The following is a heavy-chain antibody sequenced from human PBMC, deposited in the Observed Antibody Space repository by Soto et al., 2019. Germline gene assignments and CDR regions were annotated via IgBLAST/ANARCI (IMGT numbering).Heavy chain of an antibody. D-gene: IGHD3-9*01. Sequence: GASVKVSCKASGYTFTDYGIRWVRQAPGQGLEWMGWISAYNGNTNYAQKLQGRVTMTTDTSTSTAYMELRSLRSDDTAVYYCARGRYYDILTGYYYYYYYMDVWGKGTTVTVSS. J-gene: IGHJ6*03. CDR1: GYTFTDYG. V-gene: IGHV1-18*01. CDR2: ISAYNGNT. CDR3: ARGRYYDILTGYYYYYYYMDV.